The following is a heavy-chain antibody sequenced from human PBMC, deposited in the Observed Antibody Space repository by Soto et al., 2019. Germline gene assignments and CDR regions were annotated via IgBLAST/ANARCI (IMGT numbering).Heavy chain of an antibody. CDR3: ARAPMATIGFDY. CDR1: GGSISSGRYY. V-gene: IGHV4-31*02. CDR2: IYYSGST. Sequence: TLSLTSIVSGGSISSGRYYWSWIRQHPGKGLEWIGYIYYSGSTYYNPSLKSRVTISVDTSKNQFSLKLSSVTAADTAVYYCARAPMATIGFDYWGQGTLVTVSS. J-gene: IGHJ4*02. D-gene: IGHD5-12*01.